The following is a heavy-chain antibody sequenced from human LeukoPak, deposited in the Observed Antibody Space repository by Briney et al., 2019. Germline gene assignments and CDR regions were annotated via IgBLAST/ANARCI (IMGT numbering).Heavy chain of an antibody. CDR1: GYSISSGYY. D-gene: IGHD6-13*01. CDR3: AREGSSSWTGKYYFDY. CDR2: IYTSGST. J-gene: IGHJ4*02. V-gene: IGHV4-61*02. Sequence: PSETLSLTCAVSGYSISSGYYWGWIRQPAGKGLEWIGRIYTSGSTNYNPSLKSRVTISVDTSKNQFSLKLSSVTAADTAVYYCAREGSSSWTGKYYFDYWGQGTLVTVSS.